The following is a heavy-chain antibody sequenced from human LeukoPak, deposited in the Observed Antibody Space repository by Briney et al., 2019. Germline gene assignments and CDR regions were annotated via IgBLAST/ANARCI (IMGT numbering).Heavy chain of an antibody. J-gene: IGHJ2*01. Sequence: ASVKVSCKASGYTFTGYYMHWVRQAPGQGLEWMGWINPNSGGTNYAQKFQGWVTMTRDTSISTAYMELSRLRSDDTAVYYCARSEVVAATSYWYFDLWGRGTLVTVSS. CDR3: ARSEVVAATSYWYFDL. V-gene: IGHV1-2*04. D-gene: IGHD2-15*01. CDR2: INPNSGGT. CDR1: GYTFTGYY.